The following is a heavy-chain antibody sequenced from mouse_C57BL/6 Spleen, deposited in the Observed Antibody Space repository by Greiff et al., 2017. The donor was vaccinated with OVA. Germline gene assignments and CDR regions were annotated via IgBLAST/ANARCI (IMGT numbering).Heavy chain of an antibody. CDR3: ARRDGYDMGFAY. J-gene: IGHJ3*01. Sequence: QVQLQQSGAELVKPGASVKMSCKASGYTFTSYWITWVKQRPGQGLEWIGDIYPGSGSTNYNEKFKSKATLTVDTSSSTAYMQLSSLTSEDSAVYYCARRDGYDMGFAYWGQGTLVTVSA. D-gene: IGHD2-2*01. CDR1: GYTFTSYW. CDR2: IYPGSGST. V-gene: IGHV1-55*01.